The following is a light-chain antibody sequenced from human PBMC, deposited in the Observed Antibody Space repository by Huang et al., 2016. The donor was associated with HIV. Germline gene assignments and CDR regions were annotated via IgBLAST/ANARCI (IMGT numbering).Light chain of an antibody. J-gene: IGKJ5*01. CDR3: QQLHAYPIT. CDR2: GAS. CDR1: QDIGTS. Sequence: QLTQSPPSLSASVGDTVIISCRASQDIGTSLAWYQQKTGRAPKLLISGASTLQTGVPSLFSGDSAGAYFTLFISDLQPEYCATYYCQQLHAYPITFGQGTRLDIK. V-gene: IGKV1-13*02.